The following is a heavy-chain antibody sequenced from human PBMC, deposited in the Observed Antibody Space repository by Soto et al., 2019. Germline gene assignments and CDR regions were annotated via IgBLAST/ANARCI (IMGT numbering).Heavy chain of an antibody. V-gene: IGHV4-59*01. CDR2: IYYSEST. CDR1: GGSISSYY. D-gene: IGHD3-3*01. CDR3: AKEDDAWTNGHFNV. J-gene: IGHJ3*01. Sequence: PXXTLSLPFSVSGGSISSYYWPWILQPPGKGLEWIGYIYYSESTNYNPSLKGRVAISVDTSKSQFSLKLSSVTAADTAVYYCAKEDDAWTNGHFNVWGQGTVVTVSS.